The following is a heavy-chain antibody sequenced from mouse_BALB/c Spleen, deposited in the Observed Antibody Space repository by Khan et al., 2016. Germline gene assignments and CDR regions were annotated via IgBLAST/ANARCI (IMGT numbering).Heavy chain of an antibody. CDR3: TNIYDGYYEFPY. Sequence: EVELVESGGDLVKPGGSLKLSCAASGFIFSSYTMSWVRQTPEKRLEWVATISSGGTYNYYPDRVKGRFTISRDNAKKTLHLQMSSLKSEDTAMYFCTNIYDGYYEFPYWGQGTLVTVSA. V-gene: IGHV5-6-4*01. D-gene: IGHD2-3*01. J-gene: IGHJ3*01. CDR1: GFIFSSYT. CDR2: ISSGGTYN.